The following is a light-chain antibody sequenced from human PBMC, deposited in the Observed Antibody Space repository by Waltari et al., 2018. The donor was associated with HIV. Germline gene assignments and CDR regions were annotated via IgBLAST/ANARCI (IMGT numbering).Light chain of an antibody. CDR2: TNT. CDR1: SSNIGDNT. CDR3: NSRDSSGDVV. Sequence: QSVLTQPPSASGTPGQRVTISCSGSSSNIGDNTVNWYQQLPGTAPKLLIYTNTQRPSGIPDRFSGSSSGNTASLTITGAQAEDEADYYCNSRDSSGDVVFGGGTKLTVL. J-gene: IGLJ2*01. V-gene: IGLV1-44*01.